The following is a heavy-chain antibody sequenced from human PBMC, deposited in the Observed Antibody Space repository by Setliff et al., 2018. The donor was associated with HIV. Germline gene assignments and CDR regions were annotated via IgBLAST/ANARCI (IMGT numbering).Heavy chain of an antibody. D-gene: IGHD3-10*01. V-gene: IGHV4-4*08. CDR1: GASIRNYY. CDR2: IYTSGST. J-gene: IGHJ4*02. CDR3: ARRGDYGDY. Sequence: PSETLSLTCTVSGASIRNYYWSWVRRPPGKGLEWIGYIYTSGSTNYNPSLKSRVTISVDTSKNQFSLKLSSVTAADTAVYYCARRGDYGDYWGQGTLVTVSS.